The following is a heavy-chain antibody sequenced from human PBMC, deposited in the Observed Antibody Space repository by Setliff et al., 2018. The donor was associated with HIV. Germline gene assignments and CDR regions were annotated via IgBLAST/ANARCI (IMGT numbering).Heavy chain of an antibody. D-gene: IGHD6-19*01. CDR2: IYYSGST. CDR3: ASTGYSSGWSFDY. Sequence: SETLSLTCTVSDGSFSSDYWTWIRQTPGKGLEWIGYIYYSGSTYYNPSLKSRVTISVDTSKNQFSLKLSSVTAADTAVYYCASTGYSSGWSFDYWGQGTLVTVSS. V-gene: IGHV4-59*12. J-gene: IGHJ4*02. CDR1: DGSFSSDY.